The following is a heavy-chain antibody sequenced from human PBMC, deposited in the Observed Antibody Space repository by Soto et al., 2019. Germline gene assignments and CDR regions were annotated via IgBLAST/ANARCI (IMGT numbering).Heavy chain of an antibody. D-gene: IGHD3-9*01. J-gene: IGHJ6*02. Sequence: VKVSCKACGGGFGSYAISWVRQDNGQGLEWMGGIIPIFGTANYAQKFQGRVTITADESTSTAYMELSSLRSEDTAVYYCARSKSDYDILTGYYMHGMDVWGQGTTVTVSS. CDR1: GGGFGSYA. V-gene: IGHV1-69*13. CDR3: ARSKSDYDILTGYYMHGMDV. CDR2: IIPIFGTA.